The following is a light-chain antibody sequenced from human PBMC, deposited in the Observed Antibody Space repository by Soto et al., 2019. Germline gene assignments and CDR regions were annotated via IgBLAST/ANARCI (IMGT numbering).Light chain of an antibody. CDR1: QSISSW. CDR3: QQYNDSFPYT. Sequence: DIPMTQSPSTLSASVGDRVTITCRASQSISSWLAWYQQKPGTAPKLLIYKASTLESGVPSRFSGIRSGTEFTLTVSSLQPDDFATYYCQQYNDSFPYTFGQGTKLEIK. J-gene: IGKJ2*01. V-gene: IGKV1-5*03. CDR2: KAS.